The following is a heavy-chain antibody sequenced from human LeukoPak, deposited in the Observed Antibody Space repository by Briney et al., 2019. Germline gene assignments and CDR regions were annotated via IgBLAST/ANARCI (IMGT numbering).Heavy chain of an antibody. V-gene: IGHV4-59*12. CDR3: ARGPPRPL. D-gene: IGHD6-6*01. Sequence: SETLSLTCAVSGGSISSFYWSWIRQPPGKGLEWIGYVFYTGDTNSNPSLKSRVTMSVDTSKNQFSLKLSSVTAVDTAVYYCARGPPRPLWGQGTLVTVSS. J-gene: IGHJ4*02. CDR2: VFYTGDT. CDR1: GGSISSFY.